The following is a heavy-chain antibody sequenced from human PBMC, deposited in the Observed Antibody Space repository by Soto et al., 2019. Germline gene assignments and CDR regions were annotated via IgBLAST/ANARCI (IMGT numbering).Heavy chain of an antibody. V-gene: IGHV3-30*18. Sequence: QVQLVESGGGVVQPGRSLRLSCAASGFTFSSYAIHWVRQAPGKGLEWVAVISYDGSKKQYVDSVKGRFTISRDNSKNTVYLEMSNLGAEDTAVYYCAKYKTLFAAVGIFDYWGQGTLVTVSS. CDR2: ISYDGSKK. D-gene: IGHD6-13*01. J-gene: IGHJ4*02. CDR3: AKYKTLFAAVGIFDY. CDR1: GFTFSSYA.